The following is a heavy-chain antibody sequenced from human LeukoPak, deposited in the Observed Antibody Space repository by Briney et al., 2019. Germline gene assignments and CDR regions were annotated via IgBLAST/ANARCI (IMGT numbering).Heavy chain of an antibody. CDR2: ISGSGSST. CDR1: GFTFSSYA. V-gene: IGHV3-23*01. CDR3: AKALLYDYYYYYGMDV. J-gene: IGHJ6*02. D-gene: IGHD5/OR15-5a*01. Sequence: GGSLRLSCAASGFTFSSYAMSWVRQAPGKGLEWVSVISGSGSSTYYADSVKGRCTISRDNSKNTLYLQMHSPRAEDTAVYYCAKALLYDYYYYYGMDVWGQGTTVTVSS.